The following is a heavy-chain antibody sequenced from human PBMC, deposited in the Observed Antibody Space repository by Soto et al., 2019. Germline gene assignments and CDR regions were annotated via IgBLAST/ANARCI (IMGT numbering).Heavy chain of an antibody. CDR2: IYHSGST. Sequence: SETLSLTCAVSGYAISSGYYWGWIRQPPGKGLEWIGSIYHSGSTYYNPSLKSRVTISVDTSKNQFSLKLSSVTAADTAVYYCARAPGYCSSTSYYRIWFDPWGQGTLVTVSS. D-gene: IGHD2-2*02. CDR3: ARAPGYCSSTSYYRIWFDP. CDR1: GYAISSGYY. V-gene: IGHV4-38-2*01. J-gene: IGHJ5*02.